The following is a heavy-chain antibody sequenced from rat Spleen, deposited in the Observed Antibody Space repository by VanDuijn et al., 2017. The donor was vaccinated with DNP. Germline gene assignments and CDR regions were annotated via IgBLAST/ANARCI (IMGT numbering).Heavy chain of an antibody. CDR2: INKDGSTI. V-gene: IGHV4-2*01. CDR1: GFTFSDYN. D-gene: IGHD1-12*02. CDR3: PRGVFYYYDGTYPDY. Sequence: EVQLVESGGGLVQPGRSLKLSCAASGFTFSDYNMAWVRQAPGKGLEWIGEINKDGSTINYTPSLKDKFTISRDNVQNTLYLQMSKLGSKDTAIYYCPRGVFYYYDGTYPDYWGQGVMVTVSS. J-gene: IGHJ2*01.